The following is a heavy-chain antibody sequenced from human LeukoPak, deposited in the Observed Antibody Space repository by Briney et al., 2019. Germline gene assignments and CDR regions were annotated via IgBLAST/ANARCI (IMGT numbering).Heavy chain of an antibody. J-gene: IGHJ2*01. CDR2: INHSGST. CDR3: HSSGYSYYFDL. CDR1: GWAFTGYY. Sequence: SDTLSLTCAGSGWAFTGYYWSWIRQPPGQGLEWIGEINHSGSTNYNPSLKSRVTISVDTSKNQFSLKLNSVTAADTAVYYCHSSGYSYYFDLWGRGTLVTVSS. V-gene: IGHV4-34*01. D-gene: IGHD3-22*01.